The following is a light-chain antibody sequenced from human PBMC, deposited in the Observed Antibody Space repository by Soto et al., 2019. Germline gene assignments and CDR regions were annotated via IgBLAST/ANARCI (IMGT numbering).Light chain of an antibody. CDR2: GAS. Sequence: EVVLTQSPATLSLSPGERATLSCRASQNVRTFLDWYQQKPGQAPRLLIYGASNRATGIPARFSGSGSGTDFSLISSSREPDDFLVVYCHQHSHWPPWTFGQGTRVDIQ. CDR3: HQHSHWPPWT. V-gene: IGKV3-11*01. J-gene: IGKJ1*01. CDR1: QNVRTF.